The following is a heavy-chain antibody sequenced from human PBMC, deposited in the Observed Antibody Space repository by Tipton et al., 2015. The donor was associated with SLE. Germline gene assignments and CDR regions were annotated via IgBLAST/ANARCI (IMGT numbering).Heavy chain of an antibody. J-gene: IGHJ4*02. CDR3: ARQDYGVILDY. CDR2: IYDSGST. D-gene: IGHD4-17*01. Sequence: TLSLTCTVSGGSIRSHYWNWIRQPPGKGLEWIGYIYDSGSTNYNPSLKSRVIISVDPPKNQFSLKLTSVTAADTAVYYCARQDYGVILDYWGQGTLVTVPS. V-gene: IGHV4-59*08. CDR1: GGSIRSHY.